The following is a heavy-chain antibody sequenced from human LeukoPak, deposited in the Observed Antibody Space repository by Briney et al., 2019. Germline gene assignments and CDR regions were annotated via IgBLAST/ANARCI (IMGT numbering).Heavy chain of an antibody. D-gene: IGHD6-19*01. CDR1: GGTFSSYA. CDR3: ARGVVIAVAGPLDY. J-gene: IGHJ4*02. V-gene: IGHV1-69*13. CDR2: IIPIFGTA. Sequence: SVKVSCKASGGTFSSYAISWVRQAPGQGLEWMGGIIPIFGTANYAQKFQGRVTITADESTSTAYMELGSLRSEDTAVYYCARGVVIAVAGPLDYWGQGTLVTVSS.